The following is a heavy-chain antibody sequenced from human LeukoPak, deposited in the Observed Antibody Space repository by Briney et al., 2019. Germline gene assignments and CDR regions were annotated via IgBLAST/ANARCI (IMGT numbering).Heavy chain of an antibody. J-gene: IGHJ6*02. CDR3: ARAGSGWWGHYYVMDV. CDR2: IGTAGDT. D-gene: IGHD6-13*01. V-gene: IGHV3-13*01. Sequence: GGSLRLSCAASGFTFSSYDMHWVRQATGKGLEWVSAIGTAGDTYYPGSVKGRFTISRENAKNSLYLQMNSLRAGNTAVYYWARAGSGWWGHYYVMDVWGQGTTVTVSS. CDR1: GFTFSSYD.